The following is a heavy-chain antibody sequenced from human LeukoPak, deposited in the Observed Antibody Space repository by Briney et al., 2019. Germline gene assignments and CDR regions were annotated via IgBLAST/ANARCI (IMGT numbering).Heavy chain of an antibody. D-gene: IGHD6-6*01. CDR2: IYTSGST. Sequence: PSETLSLTCTVSGGSISSGSYYWSWIRQPAGKGLEWIGRIYTSGSTNYNPSLKSRVTISVDTSKNQFSLKLSSVTAADTAVYYCARLGRHSSSPPWGQGTLVTVSS. CDR3: ARLGRHSSSPP. J-gene: IGHJ5*02. CDR1: GGSISSGSYY. V-gene: IGHV4-61*02.